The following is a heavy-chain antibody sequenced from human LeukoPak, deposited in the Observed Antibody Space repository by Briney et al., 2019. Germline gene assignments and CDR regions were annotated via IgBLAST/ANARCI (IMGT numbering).Heavy chain of an antibody. Sequence: SQTLSLTCAISGDSVSSNSAAWNWIRQSPSRGLEWLGRTYYRSKWSSDYAMSVQSRITINPDTSKNQFSLQLNSVTPEDTAVYYCARTMSAPGSIWFDPWGQGTLVTVSS. J-gene: IGHJ5*02. CDR1: GDSVSSNSAA. CDR2: TYYRSKWSS. D-gene: IGHD6-13*01. CDR3: ARTMSAPGSIWFDP. V-gene: IGHV6-1*01.